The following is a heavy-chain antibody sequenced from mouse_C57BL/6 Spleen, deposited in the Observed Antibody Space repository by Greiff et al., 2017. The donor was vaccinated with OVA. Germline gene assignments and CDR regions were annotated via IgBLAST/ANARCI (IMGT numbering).Heavy chain of an antibody. V-gene: IGHV5-16*01. CDR3: AREGDYDAGYYFDY. CDR2: INYDGSST. J-gene: IGHJ2*01. CDR1: GFTFSDYY. D-gene: IGHD2-4*01. Sequence: EVKVVESEGGLVQPGSSMKLSCTASGFTFSDYYMAWVRQVPEKGLEWVANINYDGSSTYYLDSLKSRFIISRDNAKNILYLQMSSLKSEDTATYYCAREGDYDAGYYFDYWGQGTTLTVSS.